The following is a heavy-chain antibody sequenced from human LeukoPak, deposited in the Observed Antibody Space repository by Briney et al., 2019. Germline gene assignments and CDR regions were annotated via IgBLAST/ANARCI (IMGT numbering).Heavy chain of an antibody. J-gene: IGHJ4*03. D-gene: IGHD3-10*01. V-gene: IGHV7-4-1*02. CDR3: ARGGYYGGSGTYGFFDY. Sequence: ASVKVSCKGSGYKFISYAMNWVRQAPGQGPEGMGWINTDTGNPTYARGFTGQYVFSVDTSVTTAYLQINSLRTEDTAVYYCARGGYYGGSGTYGFFDYWGQGSLVTVSS. CDR2: INTDTGNP. CDR1: GYKFISYA.